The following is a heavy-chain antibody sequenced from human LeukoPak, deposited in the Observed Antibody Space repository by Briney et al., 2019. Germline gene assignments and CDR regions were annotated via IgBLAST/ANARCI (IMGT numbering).Heavy chain of an antibody. CDR3: AREGGPYRPLDY. J-gene: IGHJ4*02. CDR2: VNLQGST. V-gene: IGHV4-39*07. Sequence: SETLSLTCTVSGGSISSSSYFWGWIRQPPGKGLEWIGEVNLQGSTNYNPSLMGRVAISVDTSENHISLQLTSVTAADTAVYYCAREGGPYRPLDYSGQGTLVTVSS. CDR1: GGSISSSSYF.